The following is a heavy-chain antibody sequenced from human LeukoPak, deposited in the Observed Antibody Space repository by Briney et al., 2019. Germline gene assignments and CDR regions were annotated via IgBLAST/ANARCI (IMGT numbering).Heavy chain of an antibody. J-gene: IGHJ4*02. CDR2: IKSKTDGGTT. CDR1: GFAFSNAW. D-gene: IGHD5-18*01. CDR3: ARDKGYSYDY. V-gene: IGHV3-15*05. Sequence: PGGSLRLSCAASGFAFSNAWMSWVRQAPGKGLEWVGRIKSKTDGGTTDYAAPVKGRFTISRDDSKNTLYLQMSSLRAEDTAVYYCARDKGYSYDYWGQGTLVTVSS.